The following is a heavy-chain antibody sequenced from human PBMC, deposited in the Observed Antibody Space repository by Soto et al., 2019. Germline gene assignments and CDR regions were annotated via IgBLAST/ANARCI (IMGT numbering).Heavy chain of an antibody. V-gene: IGHV1-69*12. CDR3: ARGPHSGYAFRDAFDI. D-gene: IGHD5-12*01. J-gene: IGHJ3*02. CDR2: IIPIFGTA. CDR1: GGTFSSYA. Sequence: QVQLVQSGAEVKKPGSSVKVSCKASGGTFSSYAISWVRQAPGQGLESMGGIIPIFGTANYAQKFQGRVTITADESTSTAYMELSSLRSEDTAVYYCARGPHSGYAFRDAFDIWGQGTMVTVSS.